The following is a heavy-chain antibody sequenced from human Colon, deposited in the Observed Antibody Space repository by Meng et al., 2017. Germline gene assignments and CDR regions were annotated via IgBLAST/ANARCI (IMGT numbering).Heavy chain of an antibody. J-gene: IGHJ4*02. V-gene: IGHV2-5*05. CDR1: GFSLTTSGVS. Sequence: QITLKETGPALVKPTQTVTLTCTFSGFSLTTSGVSVAWIRQPPGEALEWFALIYWDDDKRYGLSLKNRLAITKDTSKNQVVLTMTNMDPMDTGTYYCAHSPQGYFDYWGPGTLVTVSS. CDR3: AHSPQGYFDY. CDR2: IYWDDDK.